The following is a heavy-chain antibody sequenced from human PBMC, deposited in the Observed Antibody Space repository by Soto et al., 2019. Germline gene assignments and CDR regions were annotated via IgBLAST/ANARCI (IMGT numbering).Heavy chain of an antibody. Sequence: QVPLVQSGAEVKKPGSSVKVSCKASGGTLSSYAISWVRQAPGKGLEWMGGFIPIFCTANYAQQVQGRFTITADESTSTAYMELTSLRSEDTAVYYCARDAELFMAYGFSCDYWGQGTLVTVSS. D-gene: IGHD1-7*01. V-gene: IGHV1-69*01. CDR2: FIPIFCTA. J-gene: IGHJ4*02. CDR3: ARDAELFMAYGFSCDY. CDR1: GGTLSSYA.